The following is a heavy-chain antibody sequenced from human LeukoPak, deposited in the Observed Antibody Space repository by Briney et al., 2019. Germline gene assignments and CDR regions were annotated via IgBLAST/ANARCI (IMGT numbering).Heavy chain of an antibody. CDR2: ISSSSSYI. J-gene: IGHJ4*02. D-gene: IGHD3-22*01. V-gene: IGHV3-21*01. Sequence: GGSLRLSCAASGFTLSSYSMNWVRQAPGKGLEWFSPISSSSSYIYYADSMTGRFTISRHPAKNSPSLPMNSLRAEDTAVYYCARVPGSRGYFLDYWGQGTLVTVSS. CDR3: ARVPGSRGYFLDY. CDR1: GFTLSSYS.